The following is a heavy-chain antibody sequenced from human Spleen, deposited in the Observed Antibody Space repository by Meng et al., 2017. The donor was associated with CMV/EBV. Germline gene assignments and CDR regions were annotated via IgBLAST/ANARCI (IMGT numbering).Heavy chain of an antibody. CDR1: EYTFTGYY. J-gene: IGHJ6*02. D-gene: IGHD3-10*01. V-gene: IGHV1-2*02. CDR2: INPNSGGT. CDR3: ARSFDRDALDV. Sequence: ASVKVSCKASEYTFTGYYMNWVRQAPGQGLEWMGWINPNSGGTNYAQKFQGRVSMTRDTSISTAYMELSRLKSDDTAVYYCARSFDRDALDVWGQGTTVTVSS.